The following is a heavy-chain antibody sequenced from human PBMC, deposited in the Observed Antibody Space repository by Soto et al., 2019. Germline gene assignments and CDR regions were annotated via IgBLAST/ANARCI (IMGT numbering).Heavy chain of an antibody. V-gene: IGHV1-18*04. J-gene: IGHJ4*02. CDR1: GYTFTSYG. Sequence: GASVKVSCKASGYTFTSYGISWVRQAPGQGLEWMGWISAYNGNTNYAQKLQGRVTMTTDTSTSTAYMELRSLRSDDTAVYYCARDEARGLDPMITMVRGVIIGADYWGQGTLVTVSA. CDR2: ISAYNGNT. CDR3: ARDEARGLDPMITMVRGVIIGADY. D-gene: IGHD3-10*01.